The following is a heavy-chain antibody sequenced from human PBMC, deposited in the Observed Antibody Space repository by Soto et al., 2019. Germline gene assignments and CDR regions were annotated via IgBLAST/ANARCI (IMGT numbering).Heavy chain of an antibody. V-gene: IGHV3-21*01. Sequence: GGSLRLSCAAPGFTFSSYSMNWVRQAPGKGLEWVSSISSSSSYIYYADSVKGRFTISRDNAKNSLYLQMNSLRAEDTAVYYCARDRSIVVVPAAEGMDVWGQGTTVTVSS. CDR3: ARDRSIVVVPAAEGMDV. CDR2: ISSSSSYI. J-gene: IGHJ6*02. D-gene: IGHD2-2*01. CDR1: GFTFSSYS.